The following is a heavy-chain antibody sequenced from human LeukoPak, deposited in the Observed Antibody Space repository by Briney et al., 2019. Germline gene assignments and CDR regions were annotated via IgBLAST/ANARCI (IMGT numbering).Heavy chain of an antibody. Sequence: SETLSLTCTVSGYSISSGYYWGWIRQPPGKGLEWIGSIYHSGSTYYNPSLKSRVTISVDTSKNQFSLKLSSVTAADTAVYYCARDSKQPYNWFDPWGQGTLVTVSS. CDR2: IYHSGST. J-gene: IGHJ5*02. V-gene: IGHV4-38-2*02. CDR3: ARDSKQPYNWFDP. D-gene: IGHD1-14*01. CDR1: GYSISSGYY.